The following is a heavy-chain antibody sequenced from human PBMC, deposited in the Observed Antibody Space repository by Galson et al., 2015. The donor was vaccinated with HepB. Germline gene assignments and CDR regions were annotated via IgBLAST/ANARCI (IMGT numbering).Heavy chain of an antibody. J-gene: IGHJ4*02. V-gene: IGHV4-34*01. CDR1: GGSFSIDY. D-gene: IGHD3-22*01. Sequence: SETLSLTCSVYGGSFSIDYWTWIRQPPGKGLEWIGEINHGGSTNYNPSLKSRVTMSVDTSKNQFSLKLSSVTAADTAVYYCAMEPQYQGGRNYYHDYWGQGTLVTVSS. CDR2: INHGGST. CDR3: AMEPQYQGGRNYYHDY.